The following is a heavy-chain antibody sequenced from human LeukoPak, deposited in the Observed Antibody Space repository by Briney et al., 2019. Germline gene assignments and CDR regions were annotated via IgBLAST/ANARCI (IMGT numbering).Heavy chain of an antibody. D-gene: IGHD5/OR15-5a*01. CDR3: ARSTPAGWFDP. CDR2: ISSSSSTI. Sequence: GGSLRLSCAASGFTFSSYWMSWVRQAPGKGLEWVSYISSSSSTIYYADSVKGRFTISRDNAKNSLYLQMNSLRAEDTAVYYCARSTPAGWFDPWGQGTLVTVSS. J-gene: IGHJ5*02. V-gene: IGHV3-48*01. CDR1: GFTFSSYW.